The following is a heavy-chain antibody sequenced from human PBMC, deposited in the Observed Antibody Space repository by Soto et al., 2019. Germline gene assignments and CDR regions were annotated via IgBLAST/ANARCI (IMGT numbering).Heavy chain of an antibody. CDR2: VSTSGRST. Sequence: DVQLVESGGGLVQPGGSLRLSCSASGFIFSESTIYWVRQVPGKGLEAISAVSTSGRSTYYADSVKDRFTISRDNSKNTLFLQMGSLRPEDTAIYYCVKQAHGLDGVAFDYWGQGTQVTVAS. CDR1: GFIFSEST. V-gene: IGHV3-64D*06. CDR3: VKQAHGLDGVAFDY. D-gene: IGHD2-15*01. J-gene: IGHJ4*02.